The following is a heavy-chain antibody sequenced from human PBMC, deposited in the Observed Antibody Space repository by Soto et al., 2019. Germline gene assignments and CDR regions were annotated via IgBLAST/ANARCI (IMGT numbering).Heavy chain of an antibody. V-gene: IGHV1-24*01. Sequence: ASVKVSCKVSGYTLTELSMHWVRQAPGKGLEWMGGFDPEDGETIYAQKFQGRVTMTEDTSTDTAYMELSSLRSEDTAVYYCACSGRVLDYDSSGYYSECAYWGQGTLVTVSS. CDR3: ACSGRVLDYDSSGYYSECAY. J-gene: IGHJ4*02. D-gene: IGHD3-22*01. CDR2: FDPEDGET. CDR1: GYTLTELS.